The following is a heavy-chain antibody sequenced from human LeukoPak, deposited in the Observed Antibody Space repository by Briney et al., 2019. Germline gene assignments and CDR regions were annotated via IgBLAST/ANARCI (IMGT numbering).Heavy chain of an antibody. Sequence: GGSLRLSCAASGFTFSSYEMNWVRQAPGKGLEWVSYISSSGSTIYYADSVKGRFTISRDNAKNSLYLQMNSLRAEDTAVYYCATLYSNYDFDYWGQGTLVTVSS. V-gene: IGHV3-48*03. CDR1: GFTFSSYE. D-gene: IGHD4-11*01. J-gene: IGHJ4*02. CDR3: ATLYSNYDFDY. CDR2: ISSSGSTI.